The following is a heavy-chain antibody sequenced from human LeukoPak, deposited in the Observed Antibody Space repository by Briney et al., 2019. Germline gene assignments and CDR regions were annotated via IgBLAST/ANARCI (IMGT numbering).Heavy chain of an antibody. D-gene: IGHD3-10*01. CDR3: ARDVQGSGSYYFFDY. Sequence: PGGSLRLSCAASGFTFSSYAISWVRQAPGQGLEWMGRIIPILGIANYAQKFQGRVTITADKSTSTAYMELSSLRSEDTAVYYCARDVQGSGSYYFFDYWGQGTLVTVSS. V-gene: IGHV1-69*04. J-gene: IGHJ4*02. CDR1: GFTFSSYA. CDR2: IIPILGIA.